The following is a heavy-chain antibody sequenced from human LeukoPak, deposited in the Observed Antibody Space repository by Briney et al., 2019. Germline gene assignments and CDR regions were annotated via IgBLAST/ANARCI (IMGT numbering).Heavy chain of an antibody. J-gene: IGHJ4*02. CDR1: GFTFDDYA. V-gene: IGHV3-9*01. CDR3: AKVLSGGSHGYYFAH. Sequence: GRSLRPSCEASGFTFDDYAMHWVRQAPGKGLEWVSGVSWNSGDIAYADSVKGRFTISRDNAKNSLYLQMNSLRAEDTALYYCAKVLSGGSHGYYFAHWGQRCLATVSS. D-gene: IGHD2-15*01. CDR2: VSWNSGDI.